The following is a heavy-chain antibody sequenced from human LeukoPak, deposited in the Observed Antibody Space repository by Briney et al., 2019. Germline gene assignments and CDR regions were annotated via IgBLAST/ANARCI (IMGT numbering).Heavy chain of an antibody. CDR3: ARADRLHGGPYLIGP. CDR1: GYSFTDYY. Sequence: ASVKVSCKTSGYSFTDYYMHWVRQAPGQGLEWMGWINPNSGGTSSAQKFQGRVTMTRDTSITTVYMEVSWLTSDDTAIYYCARADRLHGGPYLIGPWGQGTLVTVSS. D-gene: IGHD2-21*01. V-gene: IGHV1-2*02. J-gene: IGHJ5*02. CDR2: INPNSGGT.